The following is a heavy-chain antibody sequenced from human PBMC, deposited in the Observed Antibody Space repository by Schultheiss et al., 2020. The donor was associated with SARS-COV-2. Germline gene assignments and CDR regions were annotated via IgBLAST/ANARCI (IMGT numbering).Heavy chain of an antibody. J-gene: IGHJ4*02. Sequence: GGSLRLSCAASGFTFSSYGMHWVRQAPGKGLEWVAVISYDGSNKYYAESVKGRFTISRDNSKNTLYLQMNSLRAEDTAVYYCAKDHPGNYFDYWGQGTLVTVSS. D-gene: IGHD1-26*01. CDR2: ISYDGSNK. CDR1: GFTFSSYG. V-gene: IGHV3-30*18. CDR3: AKDHPGNYFDY.